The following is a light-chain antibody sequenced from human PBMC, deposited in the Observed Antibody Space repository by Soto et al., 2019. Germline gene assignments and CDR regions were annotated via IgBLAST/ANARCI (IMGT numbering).Light chain of an antibody. Sequence: EIVMTQSPATLSVSPGERATLSCRASQSVSINLAWYQQKPGQAPRLLIYGASTRATGIPARFSGSGSGTQFTLTISSLQSEDFAVYYCQPYNNWPPFTFGPGTKVDIK. CDR2: GAS. CDR3: QPYNNWPPFT. CDR1: QSVSIN. J-gene: IGKJ3*01. V-gene: IGKV3-15*01.